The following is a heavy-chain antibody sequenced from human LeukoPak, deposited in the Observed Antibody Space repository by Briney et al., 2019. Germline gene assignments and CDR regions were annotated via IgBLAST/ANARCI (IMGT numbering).Heavy chain of an antibody. CDR2: ISSSGSTI. CDR3: ARDLGDYSFDY. J-gene: IGHJ4*02. V-gene: IGHV3-48*03. Sequence: GGSLRLSCAASGFTFSSYEMNWVRQAPGKGLEWVSYISSSGSTIYYADSVKGRSTISRDNAKNSLYLQMNSLRAEDTAVYYCARDLGDYSFDYWGQGTLVTVSS. D-gene: IGHD2-21*02. CDR1: GFTFSSYE.